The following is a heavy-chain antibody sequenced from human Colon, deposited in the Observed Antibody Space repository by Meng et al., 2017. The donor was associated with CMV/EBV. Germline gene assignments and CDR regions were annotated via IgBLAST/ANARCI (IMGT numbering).Heavy chain of an antibody. CDR1: GYTFPDYY. D-gene: IGHD5-12*01. J-gene: IGHJ4*02. V-gene: IGHV1-2*02. CDR3: TRDLRFGYSGYSGFGAD. Sequence: ASVTVSCKTSGYTFPDYYVHWVRQIPGQGLEWMGWIRPNSGDTNYAQKFQGRVVMTRDTSINTAYMEVTTLRSADTAIYYCTRDLRFGYSGYSGFGADWGQGTLVTVSS. CDR2: IRPNSGDT.